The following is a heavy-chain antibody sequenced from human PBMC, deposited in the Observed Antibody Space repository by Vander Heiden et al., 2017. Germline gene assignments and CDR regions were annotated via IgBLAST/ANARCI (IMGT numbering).Heavy chain of an antibody. CDR3: VGNYYDSRGYYFIDS. CDR1: GGPMGNYY. V-gene: IGHV4-4*07. J-gene: IGHJ4*02. Sequence: QVQLQESGPGLVRHSETLSLTCAVSGGPMGNYYWTWLRQPAGKALEWLGRIYTGGSTNYNPSLKSRVTMSVATSKNQFSLKLTSVTAADTAVYYCVGNYYDSRGYYFIDSWGQGTLVTVS. D-gene: IGHD3-22*01. CDR2: IYTGGST.